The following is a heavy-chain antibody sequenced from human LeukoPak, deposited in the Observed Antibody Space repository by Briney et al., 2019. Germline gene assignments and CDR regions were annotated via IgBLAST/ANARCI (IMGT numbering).Heavy chain of an antibody. V-gene: IGHV1-2*02. D-gene: IGHD1-26*01. CDR2: INPNGGDT. Sequence: ASVKVSCKASGYTFTGYYMHWVRQAPGQGLQWMGWINPNGGDTNYAQKFQGRVTMTRDTSISTAYMELSRLRSDDTAVYYCARQGDYYYYYMDVWGKGTTVTVSS. J-gene: IGHJ6*03. CDR1: GYTFTGYY. CDR3: ARQGDYYYYYMDV.